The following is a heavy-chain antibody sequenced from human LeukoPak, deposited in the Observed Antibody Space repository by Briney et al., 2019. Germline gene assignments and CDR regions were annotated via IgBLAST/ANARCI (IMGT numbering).Heavy chain of an antibody. CDR3: ASAAGWESAY. V-gene: IGHV3-7*01. CDR2: INQDGSEK. J-gene: IGHJ4*02. Sequence: GGSLRLSCAASGTTFDSHYMTWVRQTPETGLEWVANINQDGSEKNYVDSVKGRFTISRDNAKKSLYLQMNSLRAEDTAVYYCASAAGWESAYWGQGTLVTVSS. CDR1: GTTFDSHY. D-gene: IGHD1-26*01.